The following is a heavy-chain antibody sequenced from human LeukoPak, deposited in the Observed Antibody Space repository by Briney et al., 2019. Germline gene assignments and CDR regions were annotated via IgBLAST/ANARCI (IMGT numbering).Heavy chain of an antibody. Sequence: PGGSLRLSCAASGFTFSTSNMNWVRQAPGKGLEWLSYIGTGGRFTCYADSAKGRFTISRDNAKNSLYLQMNSLRDEDTAVYYCVRDHQYYFDYWGQGTLFTDSP. V-gene: IGHV3-48*02. CDR1: GFTFSTSN. CDR3: VRDHQYYFDY. D-gene: IGHD2-2*01. J-gene: IGHJ4*02. CDR2: IGTGGRFT.